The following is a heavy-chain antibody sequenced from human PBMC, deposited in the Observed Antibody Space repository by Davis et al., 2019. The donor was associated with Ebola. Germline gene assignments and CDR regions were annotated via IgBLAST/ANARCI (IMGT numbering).Heavy chain of an antibody. D-gene: IGHD5-24*01. J-gene: IGHJ4*02. V-gene: IGHV3-11*06. CDR2: ISSSSSYT. CDR3: ARSRDGYNYRGFDY. CDR1: GFTFSDYY. Sequence: GESLKISCAASGFTFSDYYMSWIRQAPGKGLEWVSYISSSSSYTNYADSVKGRFTISRDNAKNSLYLQMNSLRAEDTAVYYCARSRDGYNYRGFDYWGQGTLVTVSS.